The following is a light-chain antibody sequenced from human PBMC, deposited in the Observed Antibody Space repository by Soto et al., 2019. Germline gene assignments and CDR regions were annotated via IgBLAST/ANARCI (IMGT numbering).Light chain of an antibody. Sequence: QSVLTQPASVSGSPGQSITISCTGTSSDVGGYNYVSWYQQHPGKAPKLMIYDVSNRPSGVSNRFSGSKSGNTDSLTISGLQAEDEADYYCSSYTSSSTLVVFGTGTKLTVL. J-gene: IGLJ1*01. CDR1: SSDVGGYNY. CDR2: DVS. CDR3: SSYTSSSTLVV. V-gene: IGLV2-14*01.